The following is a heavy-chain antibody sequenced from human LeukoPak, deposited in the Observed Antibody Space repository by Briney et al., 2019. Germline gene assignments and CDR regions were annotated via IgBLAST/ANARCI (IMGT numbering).Heavy chain of an antibody. Sequence: GGSLRLSCTGSEFTFSTYWMSWVRQAPGKGLEWVANIKQDGSEKYYVDSVKGRFTVSRDNAQNSLYLQMNSLRAEDTAVYYCVRLIAVATRYFDYWGQGTLVTVSS. CDR3: VRLIAVATRYFDY. D-gene: IGHD6-19*01. V-gene: IGHV3-7*01. CDR2: IKQDGSEK. CDR1: EFTFSTYW. J-gene: IGHJ4*02.